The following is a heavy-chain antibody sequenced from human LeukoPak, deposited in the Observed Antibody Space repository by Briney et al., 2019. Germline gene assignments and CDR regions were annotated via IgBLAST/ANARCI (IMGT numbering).Heavy chain of an antibody. V-gene: IGHV3-23*01. CDR2: ISGSGGST. Sequence: PGGSLRLSCAASGFTFSCYAMSWVRQAPGKGLEWVAAISGSGGSTYYADSVKGRFTISRDNSKNTLYLQMNSLRAENTALYYCAIWVRRTDADEGGQGTLVTVSS. CDR3: AIWVRRTDADE. D-gene: IGHD2-8*01. CDR1: GFTFSCYA. J-gene: IGHJ4*02.